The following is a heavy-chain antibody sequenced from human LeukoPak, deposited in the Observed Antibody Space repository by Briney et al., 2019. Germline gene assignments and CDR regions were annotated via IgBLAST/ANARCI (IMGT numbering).Heavy chain of an antibody. J-gene: IGHJ4*02. CDR2: IQRDGTDK. V-gene: IGHV3-7*03. CDR3: AKYDSGYSLDY. D-gene: IGHD4-23*01. Sequence: WVAKIQRDGTDKEYVDSVKGRFGISRDNAKNSLFLQMNSLRAEDTAIYFCAKYDSGYSLDYWGQGTLVIVSS.